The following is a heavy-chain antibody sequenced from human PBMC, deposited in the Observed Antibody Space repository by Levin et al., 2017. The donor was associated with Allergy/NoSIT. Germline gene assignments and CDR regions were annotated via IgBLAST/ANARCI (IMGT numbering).Heavy chain of an antibody. V-gene: IGHV3-21*01. J-gene: IGHJ4*02. Sequence: SCAASGFTFSSYSMNWVRQAPGKGLEWVSSISSSSSYIYYADSVKGRFTISRDNAKNSLYLQMHSLRAEDTAVYYCAREPCSGASCYGFDYWGQGALVTVSS. CDR3: AREPCSGASCYGFDY. CDR1: GFTFSSYS. D-gene: IGHD2-15*01. CDR2: ISSSSSYI.